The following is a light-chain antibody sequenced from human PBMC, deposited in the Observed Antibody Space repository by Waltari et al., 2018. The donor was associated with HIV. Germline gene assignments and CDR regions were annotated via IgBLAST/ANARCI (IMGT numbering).Light chain of an antibody. CDR2: KTS. V-gene: IGKV1-5*03. CDR3: QQYNSHSYT. J-gene: IGKJ2*01. Sequence: DVQMTQSPSTLSASVGDKVTITCRASQIIHNWLAWYQQKPGKPPKLLIYKTSYLESGVPSRCSGSGSGADFTLTIDGLQPDDFATYYCQQYNSHSYTFGQGTKVDVK. CDR1: QIIHNW.